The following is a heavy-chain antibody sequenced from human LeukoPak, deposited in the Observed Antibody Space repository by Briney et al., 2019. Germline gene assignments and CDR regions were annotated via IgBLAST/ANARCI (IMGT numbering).Heavy chain of an antibody. CDR1: VYTFTRYY. V-gene: IGHV1-2*02. D-gene: IGHD2-15*01. Sequence: GASVSDSFMASVYTFTRYYMHWVRQAPGQGREWMGWINPNSGGTNYAQKFQGRVTMTRDTSISTAYMELSRLRSDDTAVYYCARGHCSGGSCPLGDWGQGTLVTVPS. J-gene: IGHJ4*02. CDR3: ARGHCSGGSCPLGD. CDR2: INPNSGGT.